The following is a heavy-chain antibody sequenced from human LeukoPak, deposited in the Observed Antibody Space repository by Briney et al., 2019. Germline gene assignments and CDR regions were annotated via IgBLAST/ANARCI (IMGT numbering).Heavy chain of an antibody. CDR2: IYYSGST. V-gene: IGHV4-59*01. J-gene: IGHJ4*02. D-gene: IGHD2-15*01. Sequence: SETLSLTCTVSGGSISSYYWSWIRQPPGKGLEWIGDIYYSGSTNYNPSLKSRVTMSVDTSKNQFSLKLSSVTAADTALYYCARDRGPDCSGGRCLDYWGQGSLVTVSS. CDR3: ARDRGPDCSGGRCLDY. CDR1: GGSISSYY.